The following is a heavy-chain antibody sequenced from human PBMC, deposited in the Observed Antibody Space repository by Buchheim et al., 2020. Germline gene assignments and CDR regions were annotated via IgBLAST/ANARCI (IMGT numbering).Heavy chain of an antibody. CDR2: ISYDGSNK. V-gene: IGHV3-30-3*01. J-gene: IGHJ6*02. CDR1: GFTFSSYA. D-gene: IGHD3-10*01. Sequence: QVQLVESGGGVVQPGRSLRLSCAASGFTFSSYAMHWVRQAPGKGLEWVAVISYDGSNKYYADSVKGRFTISRDNSKNTLYLQMNSLRAEDTAVYCCASLDTKLLWFGELLFSTNDGMDVWGQGTT. CDR3: ASLDTKLLWFGELLFSTNDGMDV.